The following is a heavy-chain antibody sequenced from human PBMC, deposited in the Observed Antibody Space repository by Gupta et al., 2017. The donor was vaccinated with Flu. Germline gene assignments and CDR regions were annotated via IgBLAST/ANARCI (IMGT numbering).Heavy chain of an antibody. CDR2: IYYNGRT. CDR1: YASIRSRDYS. V-gene: IGHV4-39*02. J-gene: IGHJ3*01. D-gene: IGHD4-17*01. Sequence: QVQLRESGPGLVKSSETLSLTCSVSYASIRSRDYSCGWIRQPPGKGVEWIGSIYYNGRTFVSPSLQSRVTISVDTSKKSFSMKLRSGTAADTARYYCARATSVTHDAFGLWGQGTLVSVSS. CDR3: ARATSVTHDAFGL.